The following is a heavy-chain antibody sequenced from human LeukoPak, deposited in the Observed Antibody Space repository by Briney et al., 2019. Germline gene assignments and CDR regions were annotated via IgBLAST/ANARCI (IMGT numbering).Heavy chain of an antibody. V-gene: IGHV4-39*01. D-gene: IGHD1-26*01. Sequence: SETLSLTCTVSGGSISSGDYYWSWIRQPPGKGLEWIGSIYYSGSTYYNPSLKSRVTISVDTSKNQFSLKLSSVAAADTAVYYCARHGGGSYYSLRPLADAFDIWGQGTMVTVSS. J-gene: IGHJ3*02. CDR2: IYYSGST. CDR3: ARHGGGSYYSLRPLADAFDI. CDR1: GGSISSGDYY.